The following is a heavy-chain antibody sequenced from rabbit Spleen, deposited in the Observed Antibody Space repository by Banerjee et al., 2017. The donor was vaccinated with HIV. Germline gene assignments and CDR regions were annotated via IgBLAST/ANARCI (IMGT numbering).Heavy chain of an antibody. CDR2: IDLLFGTT. CDR1: GFDFSSYG. D-gene: IGHD4-1*01. J-gene: IGHJ4*01. V-gene: IGHV1S47*01. CDR3: VRASDSSGWGHNL. Sequence: QEQLVESGGGLVQPGGSLKLSCKASGFDFSSYGVSWVRQAPGKGLEWIGYIDLLFGTTYYANWVNGRFTISSHSAQNTLYLQLHSLTAADTATYFCVRASDSSGWGHNLWGPGTLVTVS.